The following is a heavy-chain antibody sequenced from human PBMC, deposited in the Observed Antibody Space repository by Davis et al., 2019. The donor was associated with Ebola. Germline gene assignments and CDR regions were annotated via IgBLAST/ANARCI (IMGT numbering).Heavy chain of an antibody. D-gene: IGHD3-3*01. J-gene: IGHJ6*04. Sequence: GESLKISCAASGFTFSTYWMHWVRQAPGKGLEWVSAISGSGGSTYYADSVKGRFTISRDNSKNTLYLQMNSLRAEDTAVYYCAKSGLSFGVVKYHYGMDVWGKGTTVTVSS. CDR2: ISGSGGST. CDR1: GFTFSTYW. CDR3: AKSGLSFGVVKYHYGMDV. V-gene: IGHV3-23*01.